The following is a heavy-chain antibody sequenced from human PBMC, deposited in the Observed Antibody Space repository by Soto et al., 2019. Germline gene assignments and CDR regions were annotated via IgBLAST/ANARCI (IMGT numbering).Heavy chain of an antibody. CDR1: GGSISGSSYY. Sequence: SETLSLTCTVSGGSISGSSYYWGWIRQPPGKGLEWIGRIYYSGSTYYSPSLKSRVTISVDTSKDQFSLKMSSMTAADTAVYFCARGPTVKYFDFWGQGTLVTVSS. D-gene: IGHD4-17*01. J-gene: IGHJ4*02. CDR2: IYYSGST. CDR3: ARGPTVKYFDF. V-gene: IGHV4-39*01.